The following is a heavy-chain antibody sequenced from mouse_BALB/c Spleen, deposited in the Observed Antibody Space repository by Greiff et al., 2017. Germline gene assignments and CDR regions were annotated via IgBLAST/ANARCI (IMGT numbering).Heavy chain of an antibody. V-gene: IGHV1-87*01. D-gene: IGHD3-3*01. CDR2: IYPGDGDT. CDR3: ARGPPRFAY. Sequence: VQLQQSGAELARPGASVKLSCKASGYTFTSYWMQWVKQRPGQGLEWIGAIYPGDGDTRYTQKFKGKATLTADKSSSTAYMQLSSLASEDSAVYYCARGPPRFAYWGQGTLVTVSA. CDR1: GYTFTSYW. J-gene: IGHJ3*01.